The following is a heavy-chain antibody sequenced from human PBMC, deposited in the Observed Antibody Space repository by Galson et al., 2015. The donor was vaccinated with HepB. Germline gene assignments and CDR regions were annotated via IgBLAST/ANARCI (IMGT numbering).Heavy chain of an antibody. J-gene: IGHJ4*02. CDR3: ARGVSTYYFDSSGYLVDY. CDR2: MNPSDGST. Sequence: SVKVSCKASGYTFTNYYIHWVRQAPGQGLEWVGRMNPSDGSTQYAQRFQGTVSMTRDTSTSRAHMGLRSLRSEDTAVYFCARGVSTYYFDSSGYLVDYWGQGTLVTVSS. V-gene: IGHV1-46*01. D-gene: IGHD3-22*01. CDR1: GYTFTNYY.